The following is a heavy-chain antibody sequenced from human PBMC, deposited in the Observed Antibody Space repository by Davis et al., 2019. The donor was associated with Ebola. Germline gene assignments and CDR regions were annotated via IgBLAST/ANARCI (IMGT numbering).Heavy chain of an antibody. Sequence: AASVKVSCKASGYTFTDDYMHWVRQAPGQGLEWMGMINPGGGSTRYTQKLQGRVTMTRDTSTSTVYMELRSLRSDDTAVYYCAIQWLSNAFDIWGQGTMVTVSS. CDR3: AIQWLSNAFDI. V-gene: IGHV1-46*03. CDR2: INPGGGST. J-gene: IGHJ3*02. D-gene: IGHD3-22*01. CDR1: GYTFTDDY.